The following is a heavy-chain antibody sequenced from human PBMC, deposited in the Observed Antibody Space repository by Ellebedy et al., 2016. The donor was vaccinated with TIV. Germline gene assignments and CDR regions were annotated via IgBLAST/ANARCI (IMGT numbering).Heavy chain of an antibody. V-gene: IGHV3-11*05. CDR1: GFTFSDYY. CDR3: AREELEMATIGGAFDY. D-gene: IGHD5-24*01. CDR2: ISSSSSYT. J-gene: IGHJ4*02. Sequence: GGSLRLSXAASGFTFSDYYMSWIRQAPGKGLEWVSYISSSSSYTNYADSVKGRFTIPRDNAKNSLYLQMNSLRAEDTAVYYCAREELEMATIGGAFDYWGQGTLVTVSS.